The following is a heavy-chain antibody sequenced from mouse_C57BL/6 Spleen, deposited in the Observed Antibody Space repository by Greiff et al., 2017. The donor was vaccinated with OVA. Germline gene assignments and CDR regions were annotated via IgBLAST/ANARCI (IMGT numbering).Heavy chain of an antibody. V-gene: IGHV2-2*01. CDR1: GFSLTSYG. CDR3: ARNGGSSSLYAMDY. D-gene: IGHD1-1*01. CDR2: IWSGGST. Sequence: VKLVESGPGLVQPSQSLSITCTVSGFSLTSYGVHWVRQSPGKGLEWLGVIWSGGSTDYNAAFISRLSISKDNSKSQVFFKMNSLQADDTAIYYCARNGGSSSLYAMDYWGQGTSVTVSS. J-gene: IGHJ4*01.